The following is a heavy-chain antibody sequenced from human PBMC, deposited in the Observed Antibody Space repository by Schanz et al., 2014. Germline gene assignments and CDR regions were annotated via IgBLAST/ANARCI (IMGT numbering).Heavy chain of an antibody. D-gene: IGHD3-16*01. CDR2: TSHDGSFT. J-gene: IGHJ6*02. Sequence: DVQLVESGGGLVQPGGSLRLSCAASGFPFDDYTMNWVRQAPGKGLEWVSRTSHDGSFTTFADSVKGRFTISRDNARNTLYLQMNSLRAEDTALYYCAKDRQNRVNRVGYYYGMDVWGQGTTVTVSS. CDR1: GFPFDDYT. V-gene: IGHV3-43*01. CDR3: AKDRQNRVNRVGYYYGMDV.